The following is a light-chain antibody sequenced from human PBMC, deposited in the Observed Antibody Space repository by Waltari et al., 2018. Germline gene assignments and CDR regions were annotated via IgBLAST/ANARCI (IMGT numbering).Light chain of an antibody. V-gene: IGLV2-14*01. Sequence: QSALTQPAPVSGPPGTSITISCTSSSSDLGGYSFVSWYQQHPGKAPKLMIYDVSHRPSGVSNRFSGSKSGNTASLTISGLQPEDEADYYCSSYTSIIPPFLFGTGTKVTVL. CDR3: SSYTSIIPPFL. CDR1: SSDLGGYSF. CDR2: DVS. J-gene: IGLJ1*01.